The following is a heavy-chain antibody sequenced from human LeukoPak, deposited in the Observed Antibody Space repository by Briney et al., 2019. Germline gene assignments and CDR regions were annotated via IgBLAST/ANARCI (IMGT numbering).Heavy chain of an antibody. CDR1: GYTFTGYY. J-gene: IGHJ5*02. D-gene: IGHD2-2*01. Sequence: ASVKVSCKASGYTFTGYYMHWVRQAPGQGLEWMGRINPNSGGTNHAQKFQGRVTMTRDTTISTAYMEMSRLTSDDTAVYYCARARCSSTSCYFQIWFDPWGQGTLVTVSS. CDR2: INPNSGGT. V-gene: IGHV1-2*06. CDR3: ARARCSSTSCYFQIWFDP.